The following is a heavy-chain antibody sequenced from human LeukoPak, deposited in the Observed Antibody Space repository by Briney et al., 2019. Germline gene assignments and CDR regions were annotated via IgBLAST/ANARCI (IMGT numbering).Heavy chain of an antibody. D-gene: IGHD6-19*01. CDR1: GYTFTSYG. CDR3: ARGQQWLEGCWFDP. J-gene: IGHJ5*02. Sequence: GASVKVSCKASGYTFTSYGISWVRQAPGQRLEWMGWINAGNGNTKYSQKFQGRVTITRDTSASTAYMELSSLRSEDTAVYYCARGQQWLEGCWFDPWGQGTLVTVSS. V-gene: IGHV1-3*01. CDR2: INAGNGNT.